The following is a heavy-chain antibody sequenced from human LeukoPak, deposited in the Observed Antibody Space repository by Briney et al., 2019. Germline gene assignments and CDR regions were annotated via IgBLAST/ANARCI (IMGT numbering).Heavy chain of an antibody. CDR2: ITGSGDFT. V-gene: IGHV3-23*01. CDR1: GFTFSTYG. CDR3: TKHNSATTPFDS. J-gene: IGHJ4*02. Sequence: PGGSLRLSCAASGFTFSTYGISWVRQAPGKGLEWVSAITGSGDFTKYADSVKGRFTISRDNSKNIVYLQMNSLRVEDTALYYCTKHNSATTPFDSWGQGTLVIVSS. D-gene: IGHD5-24*01.